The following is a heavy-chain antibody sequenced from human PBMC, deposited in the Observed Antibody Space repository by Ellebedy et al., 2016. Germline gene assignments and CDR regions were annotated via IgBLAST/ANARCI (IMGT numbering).Heavy chain of an antibody. V-gene: IGHV1-46*04. J-gene: IGHJ4*02. CDR3: ARDNGDNYYFDY. CDR2: INPSGGST. CDR1: GYTFTSYY. D-gene: IGHD4-17*01. Sequence: ASVKVSCKASGYTFTSYYMHWVRQAPGQGLEWMGIINPSGGSTSYAQKLQGRVTMTRDTSTSTVYMELSSLRSEDTAVYYCARDNGDNYYFDYWGQGTLVTVSS.